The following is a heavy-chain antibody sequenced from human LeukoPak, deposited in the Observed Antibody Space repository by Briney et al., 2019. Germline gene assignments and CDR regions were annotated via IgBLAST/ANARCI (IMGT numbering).Heavy chain of an antibody. CDR3: ARDNPRYSSSSGASYYFDY. D-gene: IGHD6-13*01. CDR2: IYYSGST. J-gene: IGHJ4*02. Sequence: SETLSPTCTVSGGSISSYYWSWIRQPPGKGLEWIGYIYYSGSTNYNPSLKSRVTISVDTSKNQFSLQLNSVTPEDTAVYYCARDNPRYSSSSGASYYFDYWGQGTLVTVSS. V-gene: IGHV4-59*12. CDR1: GGSISSYY.